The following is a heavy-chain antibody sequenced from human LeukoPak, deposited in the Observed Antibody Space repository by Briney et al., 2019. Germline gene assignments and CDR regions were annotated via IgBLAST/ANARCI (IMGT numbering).Heavy chain of an antibody. CDR2: ISGNGANT. Sequence: GGSLRLSCGASEFTLANYAMSWVRQAPGKGLEWVSGISGNGANTHYAESVRGRFIISRDNPKNTLYLQMNSLRAGDTALYFCARYNNPDSTGPFHWDQGTLVTVSS. J-gene: IGHJ4*02. V-gene: IGHV3-23*01. CDR1: EFTLANYA. D-gene: IGHD3-22*01. CDR3: ARYNNPDSTGPFH.